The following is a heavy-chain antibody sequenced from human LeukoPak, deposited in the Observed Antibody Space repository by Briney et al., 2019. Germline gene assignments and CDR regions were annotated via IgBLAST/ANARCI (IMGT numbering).Heavy chain of an antibody. Sequence: PSETLSLTCTVSGGSISSSSYYWGWIRQPPGKGLEWIGSIYYSGSTYYNPSLKSRVTISVDTSKNQFSLKLSSVTAADTAVYSCAKHVIGYGQFYFDYWGQGTLVTVSS. D-gene: IGHD5-18*01. CDR2: IYYSGST. CDR3: AKHVIGYGQFYFDY. J-gene: IGHJ4*02. V-gene: IGHV4-39*01. CDR1: GGSISSSSYY.